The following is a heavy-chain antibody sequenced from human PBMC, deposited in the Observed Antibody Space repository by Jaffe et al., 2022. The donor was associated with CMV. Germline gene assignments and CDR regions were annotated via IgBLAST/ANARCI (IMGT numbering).Heavy chain of an antibody. D-gene: IGHD4-17*01. CDR2: ISGSGGST. Sequence: EVQLLESGGGLVQPGGSLRLSCAASGFTFSSYAMSWVRQAPGKGLEWVSAISGSGGSTYYADSVKGRFTISRDNSKNTLYLQMNSLRAEDTAVYYCAKADYGGNSGDIDAFDIWGQGTMVTVSS. CDR3: AKADYGGNSGDIDAFDI. V-gene: IGHV3-23*01. CDR1: GFTFSSYA. J-gene: IGHJ3*02.